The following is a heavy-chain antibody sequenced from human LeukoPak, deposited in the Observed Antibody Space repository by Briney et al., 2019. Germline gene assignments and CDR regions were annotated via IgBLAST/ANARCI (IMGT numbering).Heavy chain of an antibody. CDR2: TYYRSKWYN. Sequence: SQTLSVTCAISGGSVSSNNGAWNWIRQSPSRGLEWLGRTYYRSKWYNEYAVSMEGRITINPDTSKNQFSLQLNSVTPEDTAVYYCARDLGNTGWYTFDYWGQGTLVTVSS. J-gene: IGHJ4*02. D-gene: IGHD6-19*01. CDR3: ARDLGNTGWYTFDY. V-gene: IGHV6-1*01. CDR1: GGSVSSNNGA.